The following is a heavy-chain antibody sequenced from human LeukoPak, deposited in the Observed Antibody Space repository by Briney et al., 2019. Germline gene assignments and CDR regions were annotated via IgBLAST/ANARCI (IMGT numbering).Heavy chain of an antibody. CDR2: IYYSGST. Sequence: SETLSLTCTVSGGSISSYYWSWIRQPPGKGLEWIGYIYYSGSTNYNPSLKSRVTISVDTSKNQFSLKLRSVTAADTAVYYCARVSGYDWESFYDYWGQGTLVTVSS. CDR3: ARVSGYDWESFYDY. V-gene: IGHV4-59*01. CDR1: GGSISSYY. J-gene: IGHJ4*02. D-gene: IGHD5-12*01.